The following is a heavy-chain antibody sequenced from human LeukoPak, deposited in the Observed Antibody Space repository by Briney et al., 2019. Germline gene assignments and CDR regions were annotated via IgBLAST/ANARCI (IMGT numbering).Heavy chain of an antibody. V-gene: IGHV4-39*07. CDR1: GGSLSSSSYY. J-gene: IGHJ4*02. D-gene: IGHD3-3*01. CDR3: ARDDIGSGLFDPQSFDY. Sequence: SETLSLTCTVSGGSLSSSSYYWGWIRQPPGKGLEWIGSIYYSGSNYYNPSLKSRVTISVDTSKNQFSLKLSSVTAADTAVYYCARDDIGSGLFDPQSFDYWGQGTLVTVSS. CDR2: IYYSGSN.